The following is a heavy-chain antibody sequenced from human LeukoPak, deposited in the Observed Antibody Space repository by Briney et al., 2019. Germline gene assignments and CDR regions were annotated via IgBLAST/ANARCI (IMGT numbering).Heavy chain of an antibody. CDR3: ARGGPIVVVPAAMGDFDY. CDR1: GGSFSGYY. Sequence: SETLSLTCAVYGGSFSGYYWSWIRQPPGKGLEWIGEINHSGSTNYNPSLKSRVTMSVDTSKNQFSLKLSSVTAADTAVYYCARGGPIVVVPAAMGDFDYWGQGTLVTVSS. V-gene: IGHV4-34*01. J-gene: IGHJ4*02. CDR2: INHSGST. D-gene: IGHD2-2*01.